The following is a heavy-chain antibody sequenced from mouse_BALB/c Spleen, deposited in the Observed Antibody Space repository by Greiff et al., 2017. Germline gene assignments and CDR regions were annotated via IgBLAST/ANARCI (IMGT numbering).Heavy chain of an antibody. V-gene: IGHV5-15*02. CDR3: ARTARAEYAMDY. CDR2: ISNLAYSI. J-gene: IGHJ4*01. Sequence: EVKLVESGGGLVQPGGSRKLSCAASGFTFSDYGMAWVRQAPGKGPEWVAFISNLAYSIYYADTVTGRFTISRENAKNTLYLEMSSLRSEDTAMYYCARTARAEYAMDYWGQGTSVTVSS. CDR1: GFTFSDYG. D-gene: IGHD3-1*01.